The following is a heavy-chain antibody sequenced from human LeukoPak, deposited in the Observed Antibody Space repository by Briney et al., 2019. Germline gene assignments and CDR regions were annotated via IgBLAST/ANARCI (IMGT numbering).Heavy chain of an antibody. D-gene: IGHD3-9*01. J-gene: IGHJ4*02. Sequence: GGSLRLSCAASGFTFSNAWMSWVRQAPGKGLEWVGRIKSKTDGGTTDYAAPVKGRFTISRDDSKNTLYLQMNSLKTEDTAVYYCTTDRALRYFDWFHYYFDYWGQGTLVTVSS. CDR3: TTDRALRYFDWFHYYFDY. CDR2: IKSKTDGGTT. V-gene: IGHV3-15*07. CDR1: GFTFSNAW.